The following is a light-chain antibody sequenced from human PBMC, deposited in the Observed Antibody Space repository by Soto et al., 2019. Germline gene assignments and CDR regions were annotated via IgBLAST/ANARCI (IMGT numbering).Light chain of an antibody. V-gene: IGLV4-69*01. CDR1: SGHSSYA. J-gene: IGLJ2*01. CDR3: QTWVTGIQV. Sequence: QAVVTQSPSASASLGASVKLTCTLSSGHSSYAIAWHQQQPEKGPRSLMKLNSDGSHSKGDGIPDRFSGSSSGTERYLTISSLQSEDEADYYCQTWVTGIQVFGGGTKVTVL. CDR2: LNSDGSH.